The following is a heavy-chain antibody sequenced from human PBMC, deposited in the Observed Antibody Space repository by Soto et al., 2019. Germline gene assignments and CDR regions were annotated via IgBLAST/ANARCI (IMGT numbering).Heavy chain of an antibody. D-gene: IGHD2-15*01. CDR1: GGTFSNYA. Sequence: QVQLVQSGAEVKKPGSSVKVSCKASGGTFSNYAISWVRQAPGQGLEWMGGILPIFGTANYAQKFQGRVTITGDESTSSAYMELSSLRSEDTAVYYCARPLTPYCSGGRCYSGLDYWGQGTLVTVSS. CDR2: ILPIFGTA. CDR3: ARPLTPYCSGGRCYSGLDY. J-gene: IGHJ4*02. V-gene: IGHV1-69*12.